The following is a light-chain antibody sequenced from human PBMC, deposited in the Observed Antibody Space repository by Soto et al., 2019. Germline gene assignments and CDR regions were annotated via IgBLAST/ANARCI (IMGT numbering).Light chain of an antibody. CDR3: QQYNNWPQT. CDR2: GAS. Sequence: MAQSPSTLAASVGNRVTITCRASQSVSSNLAWYQQKPGQAPRLLIYGASTRATGIPARFSGSGSGTEFTLTISSLQSEDFAVYYGQQYNNWPQTFGQGTKVDIK. CDR1: QSVSSN. J-gene: IGKJ1*01. V-gene: IGKV3-15*01.